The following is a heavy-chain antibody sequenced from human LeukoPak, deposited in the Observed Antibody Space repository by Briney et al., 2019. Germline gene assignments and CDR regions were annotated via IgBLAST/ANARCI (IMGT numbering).Heavy chain of an antibody. J-gene: IGHJ4*02. Sequence: QPGGSLRLSCAASGFTFSSYWMHWVRQAPGKGLVWVSRINSDGSSTSYADSVKGRFTISRDNAKNTLYLQMNSLRAEDTAVCYCARVGGRGSPVSYWGQGTLVTVSS. CDR1: GFTFSSYW. D-gene: IGHD3-16*01. V-gene: IGHV3-74*01. CDR2: INSDGSST. CDR3: ARVGGRGSPVSY.